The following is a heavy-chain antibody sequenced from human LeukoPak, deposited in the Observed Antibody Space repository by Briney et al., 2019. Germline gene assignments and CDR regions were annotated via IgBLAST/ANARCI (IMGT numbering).Heavy chain of an antibody. V-gene: IGHV3-7*01. CDR3: ARDGSCFDF. CDR2: IKGEGTKM. CDR1: GFTFREYW. J-gene: IGHJ4*02. D-gene: IGHD6-19*01. Sequence: PGGSLRLSCGASGFTFREYWMTWVRQAPGRGPEWVANIKGEGTKMYYVDSVKGRFTISRDNDKNSLYLQMNNLRVEDTAVYHCARDGSCFDFWGQGALVTVSS.